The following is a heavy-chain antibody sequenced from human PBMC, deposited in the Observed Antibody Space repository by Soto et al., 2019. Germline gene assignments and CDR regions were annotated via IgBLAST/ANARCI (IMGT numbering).Heavy chain of an antibody. Sequence: ASVKVSCKASGYTFTSYGISWVRQAPGQGLEWMGWISAYNGNTNYAQKLQGRVTMTTDTSTSTAYMELRSLRSDDTAVYYCARGGSSSWYPPLNYGMDVWGQGTTVTVSS. CDR1: GYTFTSYG. CDR3: ARGGSSSWYPPLNYGMDV. CDR2: ISAYNGNT. V-gene: IGHV1-18*01. J-gene: IGHJ6*02. D-gene: IGHD6-13*01.